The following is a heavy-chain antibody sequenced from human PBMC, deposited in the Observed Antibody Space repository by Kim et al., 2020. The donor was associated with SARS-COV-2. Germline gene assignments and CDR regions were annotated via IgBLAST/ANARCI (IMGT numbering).Heavy chain of an antibody. CDR3: AREISVAGNLRFDP. J-gene: IGHJ5*02. CDR1: GGSIDTYY. D-gene: IGHD6-19*01. CDR2: VYFSGST. Sequence: SETLSLTCTASGGSIDTYYWNWIRQPPGKGLEWIGYVYFSGSTNYNPSLESRVTMSDGTSKNQFFLQLRSVTAADTAVYYCAREISVAGNLRFDPWGQGTLVTVSS. V-gene: IGHV4-59*01.